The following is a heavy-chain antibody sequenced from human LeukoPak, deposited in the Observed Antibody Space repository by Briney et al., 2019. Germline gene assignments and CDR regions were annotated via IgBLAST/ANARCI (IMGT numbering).Heavy chain of an antibody. CDR3: VRIATVTTPDY. Sequence: PGASLRLSCAASGFTFSSYWMHWVRQPLGKGLVWVSRINPDGTTTNYADSVKGRFTISRDNAKNTLYLQMNSLTVEDTALYYCVRIATVTTPDYWGQGTLVTVSS. D-gene: IGHD4-17*01. CDR1: GFTFSSYW. J-gene: IGHJ4*02. V-gene: IGHV3-74*01. CDR2: INPDGTTT.